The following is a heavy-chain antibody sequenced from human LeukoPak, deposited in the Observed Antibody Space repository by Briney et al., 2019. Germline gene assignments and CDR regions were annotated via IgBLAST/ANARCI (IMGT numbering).Heavy chain of an antibody. V-gene: IGHV1-8*01. CDR3: ARTPYSTLDYYYYYYMDV. CDR2: MNPNSGNT. CDR1: GYTFTSYD. D-gene: IGHD6-13*01. J-gene: IGHJ6*03. Sequence: GASVKVSCKASGYTFTSYDINWVRQATGQGLEWMGWMNPNSGNTGYAQKFQGRVTMTRNTSISTAYMELSSLRSEDTAVYYCARTPYSTLDYYYYYYMDVWGKGTTVTVSS.